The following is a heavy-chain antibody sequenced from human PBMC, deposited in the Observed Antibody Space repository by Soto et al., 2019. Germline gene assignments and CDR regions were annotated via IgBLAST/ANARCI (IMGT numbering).Heavy chain of an antibody. CDR1: GFTFSDYA. Sequence: VQLVESGGGVVQPGRSLRLSCAASGFTFSDYAMHWVRQAPGKGLEWVAVVSHDGRNTHYADSVKGRFTISRDSSKNTVPLEMTSLRAEATAVYYGEKGGRQWLVTSDFNYWGQGALVTVSS. J-gene: IGHJ4*02. CDR3: EKGGRQWLVTSDFNY. D-gene: IGHD6-19*01. V-gene: IGHV3-30*18. CDR2: VSHDGRNT.